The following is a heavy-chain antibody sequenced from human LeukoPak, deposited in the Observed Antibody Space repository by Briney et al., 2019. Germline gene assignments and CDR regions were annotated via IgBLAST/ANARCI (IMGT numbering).Heavy chain of an antibody. CDR3: AKGQLDFDH. CDR1: GFTFSSYG. CDR2: ISYDGSNK. Sequence: GGSLRLSCAASGFTFSSYGMHWVRQAPGKGLEWVAVISYDGSNKYYAGSVKGRFTISRDNSKNTLYLQMNSLRAEDTAVYYCAKGQLDFDHWGQGTLVTVSS. V-gene: IGHV3-30*18. D-gene: IGHD1-1*01. J-gene: IGHJ4*02.